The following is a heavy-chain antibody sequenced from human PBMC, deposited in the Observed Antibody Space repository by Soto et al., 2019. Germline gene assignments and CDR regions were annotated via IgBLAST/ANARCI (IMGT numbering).Heavy chain of an antibody. D-gene: IGHD3-9*01. V-gene: IGHV1-3*01. Sequence: QVQLVQSGAEVKKPGASVKVSCKASGYTFTSYAMHWVCQAPGQRLEWMGWINAGNGNTKYSQKFQGRVTITRDTSASTAYMERSSLRSEDTAVYYCARDRGLRYFDWLSHYNWFDPWGQGTLVTVSS. CDR1: GYTFTSYA. CDR3: ARDRGLRYFDWLSHYNWFDP. CDR2: INAGNGNT. J-gene: IGHJ5*02.